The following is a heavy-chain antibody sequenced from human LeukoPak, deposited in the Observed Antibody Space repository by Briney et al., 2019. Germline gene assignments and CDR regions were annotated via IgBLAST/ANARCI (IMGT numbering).Heavy chain of an antibody. J-gene: IGHJ4*02. V-gene: IGHV3-23*01. CDR2: MTSSGGGT. CDR3: VSFYETY. Sequence: GGSLRLSCTASGFIFSSYAMNWVRQAPGKGLEWVSVMTSSGGGTDYADSVKGRFTISRDNFKNTLYLQMNSLRAEDTAVYYCVSFYETYWGRGTLVTVSS. D-gene: IGHD2/OR15-2a*01. CDR1: GFIFSSYA.